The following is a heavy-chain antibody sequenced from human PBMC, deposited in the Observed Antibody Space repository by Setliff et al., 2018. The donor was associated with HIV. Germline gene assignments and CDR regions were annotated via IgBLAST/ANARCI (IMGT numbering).Heavy chain of an antibody. CDR3: ARTEEWWRPVDY. CDR1: GFTFSPYW. D-gene: IGHD2-8*01. V-gene: IGHV3-74*03. Sequence: PGGSLRLSCAASGFTFSPYWMHWVRQAPGKGLVWVSRMNSDGTSTTYADSVKGRLTISRDNAKNTLYLQMNSLRAEDTAVYYCARTEEWWRPVDYWGQGTLVTVSS. J-gene: IGHJ4*02. CDR2: MNSDGTST.